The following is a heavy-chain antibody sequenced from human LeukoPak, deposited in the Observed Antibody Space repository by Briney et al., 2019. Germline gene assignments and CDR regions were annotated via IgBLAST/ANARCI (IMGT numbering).Heavy chain of an antibody. Sequence: GGSLRLSCAASGFTFSDYYMSWIRQAPGKGLEWVSYISSSGSTIYYADSVKGRFTISRDNAKNSLYLQMNSLRAEDTAVYYCARGGGERRITMVRGVIITLMRRPKNDAFDIWGQGTMVTVSS. V-gene: IGHV3-11*01. CDR2: ISSSGSTI. J-gene: IGHJ3*02. D-gene: IGHD3-10*01. CDR3: ARGGGERRITMVRGVIITLMRRPKNDAFDI. CDR1: GFTFSDYY.